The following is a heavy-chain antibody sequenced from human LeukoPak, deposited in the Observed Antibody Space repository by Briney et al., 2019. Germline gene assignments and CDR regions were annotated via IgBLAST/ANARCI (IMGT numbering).Heavy chain of an antibody. Sequence: GESLQISCKGSGYSFTSYWIGWVRQMPGKGLEWMGIIYHGDSDTRYSPSFQGQVTISADKSISTAYLQWSSLKASDTAMYYCARHLVGVAPDYYYYGMDVWGQGTTVTVSS. J-gene: IGHJ6*02. CDR1: GYSFTSYW. CDR2: IYHGDSDT. D-gene: IGHD2-15*01. V-gene: IGHV5-51*01. CDR3: ARHLVGVAPDYYYYGMDV.